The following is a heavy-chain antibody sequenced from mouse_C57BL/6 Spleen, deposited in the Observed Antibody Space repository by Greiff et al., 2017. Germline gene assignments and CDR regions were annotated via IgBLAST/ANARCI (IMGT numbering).Heavy chain of an antibody. D-gene: IGHD2-5*01. V-gene: IGHV1-55*01. CDR1: GYTFTSYW. CDR3: AGALYSNPYYYAIDY. Sequence: AQLQQPGAELVKPGASVKMSCKASGYTFTSYWITWVKQRPGQGLEWIEDIYPGSGSTNYNEKFKSKATLTVDTSTSTAYMQLSSLTSEDSAVYNCAGALYSNPYYYAIDYWGQGTSVTVSS. J-gene: IGHJ4*01. CDR2: IYPGSGST.